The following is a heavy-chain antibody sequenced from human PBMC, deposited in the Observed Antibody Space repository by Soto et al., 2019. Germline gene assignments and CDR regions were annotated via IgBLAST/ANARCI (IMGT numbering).Heavy chain of an antibody. J-gene: IGHJ6*03. CDR1: GFTFSSYA. CDR3: AKEGGGTYILGIRLGYYYYMDV. Sequence: EVQLLESGGGLVQPGGSLRLSCAASGFTFSSYAMSWVRQAPGKGLEWVSAISGSGGSTYYADSVKGRFTISRDNSKNTLYLKMNSLRAEDTAVYYCAKEGGGTYILGIRLGYYYYMDVWGKGTTVTVSS. V-gene: IGHV3-23*01. CDR2: ISGSGGST. D-gene: IGHD1-1*01.